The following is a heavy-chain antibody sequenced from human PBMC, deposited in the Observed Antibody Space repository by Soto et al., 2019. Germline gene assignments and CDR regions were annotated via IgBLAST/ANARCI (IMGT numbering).Heavy chain of an antibody. CDR1: GGSMSSGDYY. V-gene: IGHV4-31*03. CDR3: ARELPQRQGRNMDV. D-gene: IGHD1-1*01. Sequence: TLSLTCTVTGGSMSSGDYYWTWIRQHPGKGLGWIGYINYRGSLYYNPSLKSRVSMSVVTSKNQFSLNLSSVTAADTAVYYCARELPQRQGRNMDVWGQGTTVTVSS. J-gene: IGHJ6*02. CDR2: INYRGSL.